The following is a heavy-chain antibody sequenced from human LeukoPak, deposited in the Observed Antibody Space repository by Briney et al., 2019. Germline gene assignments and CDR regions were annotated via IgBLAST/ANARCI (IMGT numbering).Heavy chain of an antibody. V-gene: IGHV3-23*01. J-gene: IGHJ4*02. CDR1: GFTFSSYA. CDR3: AKSRSRGDFWSGFDY. D-gene: IGHD3-3*01. CDR2: ISGSGGST. Sequence: GGSLRLSCAASGFTFSSYAMSWVRQAPGKGLEWVSAISGSGGSTYYADSVKGRFTISRDNSKNTLYLQMNSLRAEDTAVYYCAKSRSRGDFWSGFDYWGQGTLVTVSS.